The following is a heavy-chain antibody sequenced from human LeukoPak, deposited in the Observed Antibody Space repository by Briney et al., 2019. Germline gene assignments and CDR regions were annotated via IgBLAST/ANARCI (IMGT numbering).Heavy chain of an antibody. CDR2: ISSDESST. CDR1: GFTFRSNW. J-gene: IGHJ3*02. CDR3: ARSVSDAFDI. V-gene: IGHV3-74*01. D-gene: IGHD2-8*01. Sequence: GGSLRLSCAASGFTFRSNWMHWVRQAPGKGLVWVSLISSDESSTSYADSVKGRFTISRDNAKSTLYLQMNSLRAEDTAVYYCARSVSDAFDIWGQGTMVTVS.